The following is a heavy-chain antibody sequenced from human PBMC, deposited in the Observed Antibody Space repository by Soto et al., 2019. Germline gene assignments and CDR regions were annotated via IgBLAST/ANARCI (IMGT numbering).Heavy chain of an antibody. D-gene: IGHD6-13*01. Sequence: PSETLSLTCTVSGGSISSYYWSWIRQPPGKGLEWIGYIYYSGSTNYNPSLKSRVTISVDTSKNQFSLKLSSVTAADTAVYYCARNLAAAVGTPRQNWFDPWGQGTLVTVSS. CDR2: IYYSGST. CDR3: ARNLAAAVGTPRQNWFDP. CDR1: GGSISSYY. V-gene: IGHV4-59*01. J-gene: IGHJ5*02.